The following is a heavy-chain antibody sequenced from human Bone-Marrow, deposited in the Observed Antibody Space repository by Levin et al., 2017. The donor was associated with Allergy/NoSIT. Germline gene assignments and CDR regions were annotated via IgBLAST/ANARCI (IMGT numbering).Heavy chain of an antibody. CDR1: GGSISSGGYY. CDR3: AREINSSGSRPYFDY. CDR2: IYYSGST. Sequence: SETLSLTCTVSGGSISSGGYYWSWIRQHPGMGLEWIGYIYYSGSTYYNPSRKRRVTISVDTSKNQFSLKLSSVTAADTAVYYCAREINSSGSRPYFDYWGQGTLVTVSS. V-gene: IGHV4-31*03. J-gene: IGHJ4*02. D-gene: IGHD6-19*01.